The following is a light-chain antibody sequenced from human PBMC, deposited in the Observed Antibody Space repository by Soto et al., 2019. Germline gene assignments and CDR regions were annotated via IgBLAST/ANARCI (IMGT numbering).Light chain of an antibody. J-gene: IGKJ1*01. Sequence: DIQMTQSPSSLSASVGDRVTITCRASQSITKYLNWYQQKPGKAPRLLIYAASILQSGVPSRFSGSGSGTDFTLTISSLQPEDFATYDCQHNYHNPPWTFGQGTMLEVK. CDR2: AAS. CDR1: QSITKY. CDR3: QHNYHNPPWT. V-gene: IGKV1-39*01.